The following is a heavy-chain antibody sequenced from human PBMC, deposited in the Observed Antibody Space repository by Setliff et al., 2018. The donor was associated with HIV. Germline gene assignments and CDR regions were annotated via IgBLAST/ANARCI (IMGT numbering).Heavy chain of an antibody. CDR1: GGSIGSSSYY. CDR3: GHSSGSYLGYFQH. D-gene: IGHD1-26*01. Sequence: TLSLTCTVSGGSIGSSSYYWGWIRQPPGKGLEWLALIYWDDDKRYSPSLKTRLTITRLTITKDTSKNQVVLTMTNMDPVDTATYYCGHSSGSYLGYFQHWGQGTLVTVSS. CDR2: IYWDDDK. V-gene: IGHV2-5*02. J-gene: IGHJ1*01.